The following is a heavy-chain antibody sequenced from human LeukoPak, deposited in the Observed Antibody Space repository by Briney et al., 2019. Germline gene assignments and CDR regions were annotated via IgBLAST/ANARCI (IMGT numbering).Heavy chain of an antibody. CDR1: GYTFTNYG. J-gene: IGHJ5*02. Sequence: ASVKVSCKASGYTFTNYGITWVRQAPGQGLEWMGWISAYNGNTNYAQKLQGRVTMTTDTSTSTAYMELRSLRSDDTAVYYCARVSLTRDNWFDPWGQGTLVTVSS. CDR2: ISAYNGNT. D-gene: IGHD3-16*02. V-gene: IGHV1-18*01. CDR3: ARVSLTRDNWFDP.